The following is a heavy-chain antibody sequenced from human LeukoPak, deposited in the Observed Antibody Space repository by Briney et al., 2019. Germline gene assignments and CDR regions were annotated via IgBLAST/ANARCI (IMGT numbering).Heavy chain of an antibody. CDR1: GYTFTAYF. J-gene: IGHJ4*02. CDR3: ARYGHSPYFDS. Sequence: ASVKVSCKASGYTFTAYFMYWARQAPGQGLEWMGIINPSGGITSYAQKFQGRVTMTRDMSTSTVYMELSSLRSEDTAVYYCARYGHSPYFDSWGQGTLVTVSS. V-gene: IGHV1-46*01. CDR2: INPSGGIT. D-gene: IGHD3-10*01.